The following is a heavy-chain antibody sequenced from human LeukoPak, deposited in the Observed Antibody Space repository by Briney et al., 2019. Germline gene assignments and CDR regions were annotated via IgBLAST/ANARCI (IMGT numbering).Heavy chain of an antibody. CDR3: ATGKMFPLDYFDF. V-gene: IGHV1-24*01. Sequence: ASVNVSCKVSGYTLTELSMHWVRQAPGKGRGWMGGFDAEDGETIYAQKFQGRVTMTEDASTDTAYMELSSLRSEDTAVYYCATGKMFPLDYFDFWGQGTLVTVSS. J-gene: IGHJ4*02. CDR1: GYTLTELS. D-gene: IGHD3-10*02. CDR2: FDAEDGET.